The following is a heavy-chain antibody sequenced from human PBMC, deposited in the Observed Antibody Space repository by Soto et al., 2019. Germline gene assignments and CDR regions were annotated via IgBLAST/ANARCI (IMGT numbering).Heavy chain of an antibody. V-gene: IGHV3-48*02. CDR1: GLPFTTYA. CDR3: ARDVGTTHYGMDV. Sequence: PGGSLRLSSEASGLPFTTYAMNWVRPAPGKGLEWVSYISSSSSPIYYADSVKGRFTISRDNAKNSLYLQLNSLRDEDTAVYYCARDVGTTHYGMDVWGQGTTVNVS. D-gene: IGHD1-26*01. CDR2: ISSSSSPI. J-gene: IGHJ6*02.